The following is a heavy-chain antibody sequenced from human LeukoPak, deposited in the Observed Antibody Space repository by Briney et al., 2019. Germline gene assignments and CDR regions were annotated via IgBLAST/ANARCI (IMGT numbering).Heavy chain of an antibody. D-gene: IGHD5/OR15-5a*01. CDR3: ARVASKGGMDV. CDR1: GFTFSSYS. CDR2: ISSSSSYI. Sequence: GGSLRLSCAASGFTFSSYSMNWVRQAPGKGLEWVSSISSSSSYIYYADSVKGRFTISRDNAKNSPYLQMNSLRAEDTAVYYCARVASKGGMDVWGQGTTVIVSS. J-gene: IGHJ6*02. V-gene: IGHV3-21*01.